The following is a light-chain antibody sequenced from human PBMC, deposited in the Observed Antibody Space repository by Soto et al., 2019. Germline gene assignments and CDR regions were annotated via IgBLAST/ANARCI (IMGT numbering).Light chain of an antibody. CDR3: AAWDDSLNAYV. J-gene: IGLJ7*01. CDR1: SSNIGNNA. Sequence: QPVLTQPPSVSEAPRQRVTISCSGSSSNIGNNAVNWYQQLPGQAPKIVIYYDDLLTSGVSDRFSGSKSGTSASLAISALQSDDDADYYCAAWDDSLNAYVFGPGTQLTVL. CDR2: YDD. V-gene: IGLV1-36*01.